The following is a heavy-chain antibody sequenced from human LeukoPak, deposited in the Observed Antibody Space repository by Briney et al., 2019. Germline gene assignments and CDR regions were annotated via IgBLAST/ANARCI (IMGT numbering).Heavy chain of an antibody. Sequence: GRSLRLSCAASGFTFSSYWMHWVRQVPGKGLVWVARINPGGSSITYADSVKGRFTISRDNAKNTLYLQMDSLRAENTGVYYCARSNQADDYWGQGTLVTVSS. CDR1: GFTFSSYW. V-gene: IGHV3-74*01. CDR3: ARSNQADDY. D-gene: IGHD1-14*01. J-gene: IGHJ4*02. CDR2: INPGGSSI.